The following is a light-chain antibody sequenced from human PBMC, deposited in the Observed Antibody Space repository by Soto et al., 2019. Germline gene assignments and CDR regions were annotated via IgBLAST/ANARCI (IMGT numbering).Light chain of an antibody. CDR1: SSDVGGYKY. J-gene: IGLJ2*01. Sequence: QSALTQPPSASGSPGQSVTISCTGTSSDVGGYKYVSWYQQHPSKAPKLMIYEVTKRPSGVPDRFSGSKSGNTASLTVSGLQAEDEADYYCSSYAGSNNLVFGGGTKLTVL. V-gene: IGLV2-8*01. CDR3: SSYAGSNNLV. CDR2: EVT.